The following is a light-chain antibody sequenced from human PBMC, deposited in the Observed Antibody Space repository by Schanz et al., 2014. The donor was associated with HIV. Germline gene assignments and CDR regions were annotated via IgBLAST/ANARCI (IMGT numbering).Light chain of an antibody. CDR1: SSNIGSNY. CDR3: AAWDDSLNGLV. V-gene: IGLV1-47*01. Sequence: QSVLTQPPSASGTPGQRVTISCSGSSSNIGSNYVYWYQQLPGTAPKLLIYRNNQRPSGVPDRFSGSKSGTSASLAISGLQYEDEADYYCAAWDDSLNGLVFGGGTKLTVL. CDR2: RNN. J-gene: IGLJ3*02.